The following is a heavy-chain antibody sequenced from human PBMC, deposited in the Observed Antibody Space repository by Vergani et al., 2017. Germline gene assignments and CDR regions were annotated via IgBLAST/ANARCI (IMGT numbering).Heavy chain of an antibody. CDR1: GGSISSGDYY. D-gene: IGHD3-9*01. V-gene: IGHV4-30-4*08. J-gene: IGHJ4*02. CDR2: IYNSGST. CDR3: ARTMLRYFDWLVDN. Sequence: QVQLQESGPGLVKPSQTLSLTCTVSGGSISSGDYYWSWIRQPPGKGLEWIGYIYNSGSTHYNPSLKSRVTITVDTSKNQFSLKLSSVTAADTAVYHCARTMLRYFDWLVDNWGQGTLVTVSS.